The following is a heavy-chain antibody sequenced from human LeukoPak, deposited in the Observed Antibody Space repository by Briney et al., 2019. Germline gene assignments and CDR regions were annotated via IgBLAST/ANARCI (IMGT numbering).Heavy chain of an antibody. J-gene: IGHJ4*02. CDR3: ARDFNYGSGSYY. V-gene: IGHV3-7*01. CDR1: GFTFISYW. CDR2: IKQDGSEK. D-gene: IGHD3-10*01. Sequence: PGGSLRLSCAASGFTFISYWMSWVRQAPGKGLEGVANIKQDGSEKYYVDSVKGRFTISRDNAKNSLYLQMNSLRAEDTAVYYCARDFNYGSGSYYWGQGTLVTVSS.